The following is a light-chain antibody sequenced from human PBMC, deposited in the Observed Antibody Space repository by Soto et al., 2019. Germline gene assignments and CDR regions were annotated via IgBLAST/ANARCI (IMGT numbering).Light chain of an antibody. Sequence: QSSLTQPRSVSGSPGQSVTISCTGTSSDVGGYNFVSWYQQHPGKAPRLMIYDVTKRPSGVPDRFSGSKSGNTASLTISGLQAEDEADYHCCSYAGSYFFVFGTGTKLTVL. V-gene: IGLV2-11*01. CDR3: CSYAGSYFFV. CDR1: SSDVGGYNF. CDR2: DVT. J-gene: IGLJ1*01.